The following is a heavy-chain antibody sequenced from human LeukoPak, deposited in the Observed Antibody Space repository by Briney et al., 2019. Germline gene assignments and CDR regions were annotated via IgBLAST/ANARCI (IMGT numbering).Heavy chain of an antibody. D-gene: IGHD2-2*01. CDR2: INQGGSEK. V-gene: IGHV3-7*01. Sequence: GGSLRLSCAASGFTFNTYWMNWVRQAPGKGLEWVANINQGGSEKYYVDSVKGRFTISRDNAKNSLFLQMNSLRVEDTAVYYCARDLSTSSDAFDIWGQGTMVTVSS. CDR3: ARDLSTSSDAFDI. CDR1: GFTFNTYW. J-gene: IGHJ3*02.